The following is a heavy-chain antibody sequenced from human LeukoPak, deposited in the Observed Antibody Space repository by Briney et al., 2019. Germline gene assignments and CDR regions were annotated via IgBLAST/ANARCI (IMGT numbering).Heavy chain of an antibody. J-gene: IGHJ6*02. CDR3: AREGDGYNPYYYYYGMDV. D-gene: IGHD5-24*01. V-gene: IGHV1-69*04. CDR1: GGTFISYT. CDR2: IIPILGIA. Sequence: SVKVSFTASGGTFISYTISWVRQAPGQGLEWMGRIIPILGIANYAQKFQGRVTITADKSTSTAYMELSSLRSEDTAVYYCAREGDGYNPYYYYYGMDVWGQGTTVTVSS.